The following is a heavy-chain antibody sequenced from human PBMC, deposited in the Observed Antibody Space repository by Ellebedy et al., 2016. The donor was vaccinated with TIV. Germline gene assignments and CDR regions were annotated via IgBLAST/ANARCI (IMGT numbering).Heavy chain of an antibody. D-gene: IGHD4-17*01. V-gene: IGHV3-30-3*01. CDR1: GFSFSYYA. CDR2: ISYNGNNE. CDR3: ARGDYGDNEIDYIDY. Sequence: GESLKISXVVSGFSFSYYAFHWVRQAPGKGLEWVAVISYNGNNEYHADSVKGRFSISRDNSRRILFLQMNSLRIEDTGVYFCARGDYGDNEIDYIDYWGQGTLVTVSP. J-gene: IGHJ4*02.